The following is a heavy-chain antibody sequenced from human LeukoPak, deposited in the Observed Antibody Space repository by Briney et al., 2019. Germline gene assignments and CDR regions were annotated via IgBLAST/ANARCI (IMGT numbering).Heavy chain of an antibody. CDR3: AKSPWGSSWYGGEYFQH. V-gene: IGHV3-23*01. J-gene: IGHJ1*01. D-gene: IGHD6-13*01. CDR1: GFIFSSYA. Sequence: GASLRLSCAASGFIFSSYAMSWVRQTPGKGLEWVSAISGSGGSTYYADSVKGRFTISRDNSKNTLYLQMNSLRAEDTAVYYCAKSPWGSSWYGGEYFQHWGQGTLVTVSS. CDR2: ISGSGGST.